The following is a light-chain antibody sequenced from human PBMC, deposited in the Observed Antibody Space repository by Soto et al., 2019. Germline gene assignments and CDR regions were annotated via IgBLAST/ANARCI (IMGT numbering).Light chain of an antibody. J-gene: IGKJ2*01. CDR3: QQSNKWPYT. V-gene: IGKV3-15*01. Sequence: EVVMTQSPATLSVSPGERVTLSCRASQSVSDNLAWYQQKPGQAPRLLIYGASTRATTIPVRFSGSGSGTEFTLTISSLQSEDFAVYYCQQSNKWPYTFGQGTKLDIK. CDR1: QSVSDN. CDR2: GAS.